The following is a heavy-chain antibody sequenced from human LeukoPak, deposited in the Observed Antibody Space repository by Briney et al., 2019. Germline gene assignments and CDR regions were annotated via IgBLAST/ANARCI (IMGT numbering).Heavy chain of an antibody. CDR1: RFNFSSYW. CDR2: IKQDGSNK. D-gene: IGHD4-17*01. CDR3: AKKGDYGYYFDY. J-gene: IGHJ4*02. V-gene: IGHV3-7*01. Sequence: GGSLRLSCAASRFNFSSYWMSWFRQAPGKGLEWVANIKQDGSNKYYADSVKGRFTISRDNSKNTLYLQMNSLRAEDTAVYYCAKKGDYGYYFDYWGRGTLVTVSS.